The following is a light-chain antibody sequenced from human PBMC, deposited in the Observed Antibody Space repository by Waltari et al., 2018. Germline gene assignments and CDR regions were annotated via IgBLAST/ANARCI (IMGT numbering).Light chain of an antibody. J-gene: IGLJ3*02. CDR2: SNN. CDR3: APWDDSLNGWV. Sequence: QSVLTQPPSASGTPGPRVTISCSGSSSHIGSNTVTWYQQLPGAAPKLLIYSNNQRPSGVPDRFSGSKSGTSASLAIDGLQSEDEADYYCAPWDDSLNGWVFGGGTKLTVL. V-gene: IGLV1-44*01. CDR1: SSHIGSNT.